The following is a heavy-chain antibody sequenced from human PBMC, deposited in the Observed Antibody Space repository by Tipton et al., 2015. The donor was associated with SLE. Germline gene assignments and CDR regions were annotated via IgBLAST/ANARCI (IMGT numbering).Heavy chain of an antibody. CDR2: VFYSGST. CDR1: GGSISTTDHY. J-gene: IGHJ3*02. CDR3: ARDYYGSGFDAFDI. D-gene: IGHD3-10*01. V-gene: IGHV4-39*07. Sequence: TLSLTCSVSGGSISTTDHYWGWIRQPPGKGLEWIGSVFYSGSTYYNPSLKSRVTISVDTSKNQFSLKLSSVTAADTAVYYCARDYYGSGFDAFDIWGQGTMVTVSS.